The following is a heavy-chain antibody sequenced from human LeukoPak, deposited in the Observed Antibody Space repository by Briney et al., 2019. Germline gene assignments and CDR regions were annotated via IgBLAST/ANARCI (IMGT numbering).Heavy chain of an antibody. D-gene: IGHD2-15*01. CDR1: GGSISSSSYY. V-gene: IGHV4-39*07. CDR3: ANADSEDFFDY. J-gene: IGHJ4*02. CDR2: VYHDGST. Sequence: SETLSLTCTVSGGSISSSSYYWGWIRQPPGKGLEWIGSVYHDGSTYYNPSLKSRLIISLDTSKRQFSLKLTSLTATDTAVYYCANADSEDFFDYWGRGTLVTVSS.